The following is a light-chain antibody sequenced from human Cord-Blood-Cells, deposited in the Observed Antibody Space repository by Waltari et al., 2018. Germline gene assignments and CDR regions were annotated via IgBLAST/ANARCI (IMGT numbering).Light chain of an antibody. J-gene: IGKJ3*01. Sequence: DIQMTQSPSSLSASVGDRVTITCRARQGISNYLAWYQQKPGKVPKLLIYAASTLQSGVPPRFSGSGSGTDFTLTISSLQPEDVATYYCQKYNSALFTFGPGTKVDIK. CDR3: QKYNSALFT. CDR1: QGISNY. V-gene: IGKV1-27*01. CDR2: AAS.